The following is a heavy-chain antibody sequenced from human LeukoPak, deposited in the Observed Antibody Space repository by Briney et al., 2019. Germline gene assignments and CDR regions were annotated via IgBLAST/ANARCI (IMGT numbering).Heavy chain of an antibody. Sequence: GGSLRLSCEGSGFSFSSYWMSWVRQAPGKGLEWVANIKQDGSEKYYVDSVKGRFTISRDNAKNSLYLQMNSLRAEDTAVYYCARGSVVPAAIYAFDIWGQGTMVTVSS. J-gene: IGHJ3*02. V-gene: IGHV3-7*01. CDR3: ARGSVVPAAIYAFDI. CDR1: GFSFSSYW. CDR2: IKQDGSEK. D-gene: IGHD2-2*01.